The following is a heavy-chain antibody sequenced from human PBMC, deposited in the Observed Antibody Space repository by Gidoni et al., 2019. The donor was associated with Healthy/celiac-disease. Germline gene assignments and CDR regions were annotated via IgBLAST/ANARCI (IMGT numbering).Heavy chain of an antibody. J-gene: IGHJ5*02. Sequence: EVQLLESGGGLVQPGGSLRLSCAASGVTFSSYAMSWVRQAPGKGLEWVSAISGRGGSTYYADHVKGRFTISRDNSTNTLYLQMNSLRSEDTAVYYCAKDTYQSLGAGINWFDPWGQGTLVTVSS. CDR2: ISGRGGST. V-gene: IGHV3-23*01. CDR1: GVTFSSYA. D-gene: IGHD2-2*01. CDR3: AKDTYQSLGAGINWFDP.